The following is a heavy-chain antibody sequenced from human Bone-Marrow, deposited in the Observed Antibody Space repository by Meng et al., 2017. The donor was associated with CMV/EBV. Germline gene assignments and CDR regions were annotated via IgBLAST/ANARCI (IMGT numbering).Heavy chain of an antibody. CDR2: IRSKTYGGTT. CDR1: GFTFGDYA. J-gene: IGHJ4*02. Sequence: GESLKISCSASGFTFGDYAMSWVRQAPGKGLEWVGLIRSKTYGGTTEYAASVKGRFTISRDDSKSIAYLQMNSLKTEDTAEYYCTRDGHTGFDYWGQGTLVTVSS. CDR3: TRDGHTGFDY. V-gene: IGHV3-49*04.